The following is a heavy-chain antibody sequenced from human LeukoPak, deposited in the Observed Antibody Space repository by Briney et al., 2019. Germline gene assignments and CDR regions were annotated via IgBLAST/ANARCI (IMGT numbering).Heavy chain of an antibody. CDR1: GFTVSSNY. J-gene: IGHJ4*02. D-gene: IGHD2-15*01. CDR3: ARDYCSGGSCYSDY. CDR2: IYSGGST. V-gene: IGHV3-66*01. Sequence: PGGSLRLSCAASGFTVSSNYMSWVRQAPGKGLEWVSVIYSGGSTYYADSVKGRFTISRDNSKNTLYLQMDRLRAEDTAVYYCARDYCSGGSCYSDYWGQGTLVTVSS.